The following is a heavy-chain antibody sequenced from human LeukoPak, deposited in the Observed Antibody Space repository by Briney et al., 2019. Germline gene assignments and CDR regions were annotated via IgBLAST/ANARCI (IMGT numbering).Heavy chain of an antibody. J-gene: IGHJ5*02. Sequence: GGSLRLSCAASGFTLSSYAMSWVRQAPGKGLEWVSIVSDSGGGAYYADSVKGRFTISRDNSKNTLYLQMNSLRAEDTAVYYCAKEPGYSSGWLNWFDPWGQGTLVTVSS. CDR3: AKEPGYSSGWLNWFDP. V-gene: IGHV3-23*01. CDR2: VSDSGGGA. CDR1: GFTLSSYA. D-gene: IGHD6-19*01.